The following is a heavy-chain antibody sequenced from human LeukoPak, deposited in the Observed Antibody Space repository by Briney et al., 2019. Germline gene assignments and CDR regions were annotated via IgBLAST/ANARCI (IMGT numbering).Heavy chain of an antibody. V-gene: IGHV4-38-2*01. Sequence: PSETLSLTCAVSGYSISSGYYWGWIRQPQGKGLEWIGSIYHSGSTYYNPSLKSRVTISVDTSKNQFSLKLSSVTAAGTAVYYCASYPSSIAARLFDPWSQGTLVTVSS. CDR2: IYHSGST. CDR1: GYSISSGYY. CDR3: ASYPSSIAARLFDP. J-gene: IGHJ5*02. D-gene: IGHD6-6*01.